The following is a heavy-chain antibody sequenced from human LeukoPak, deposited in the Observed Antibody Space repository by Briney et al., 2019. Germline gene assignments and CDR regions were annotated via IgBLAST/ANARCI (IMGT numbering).Heavy chain of an antibody. CDR3: ARGGVTTVIQPSY. J-gene: IGHJ4*02. V-gene: IGHV1-2*02. CDR2: INPNSGGT. D-gene: IGHD4-17*01. CDR1: GYTFTGYY. Sequence: ASVKVSCKASGYTFTGYYMHWVRQAPGQGLEWMGWINPNSGGTNYAQQFQGRVTMTRDTSISTAYMELSRLRSDDTAVYYCARGGVTTVIQPSYWGQGTLVTVSS.